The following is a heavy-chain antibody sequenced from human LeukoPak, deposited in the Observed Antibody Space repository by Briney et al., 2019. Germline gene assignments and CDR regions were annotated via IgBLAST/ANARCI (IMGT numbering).Heavy chain of an antibody. J-gene: IGHJ4*02. CDR3: ARLEEY. D-gene: IGHD3-3*01. CDR1: GGSISSYY. V-gene: IGHV4-59*08. Sequence: SETLSLTCTVSGGSISSYYWSWIRQPPGKGLEWIGYIYNSGSTNYNPSLKSRVTISVDTSKNHFSLSLSYVTAADTTVYYCARLEEYWSQGTLVTVSS. CDR2: IYNSGST.